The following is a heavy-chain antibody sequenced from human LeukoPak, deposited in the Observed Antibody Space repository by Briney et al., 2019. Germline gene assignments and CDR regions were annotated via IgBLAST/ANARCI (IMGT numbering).Heavy chain of an antibody. Sequence: SGGSLRLSCAASGLTFSGYWMYWLRQAPGKGLEWLANIYHDGSDKYYVDSVKVPFTTSRDNAKNSLYLQMNSLRVEDAAVYYCARNRGLRWGKGTTVTVSS. J-gene: IGHJ6*04. V-gene: IGHV3-7*03. CDR3: ARNRGLR. D-gene: IGHD2/OR15-2a*01. CDR2: IYHDGSDK. CDR1: GLTFSGYW.